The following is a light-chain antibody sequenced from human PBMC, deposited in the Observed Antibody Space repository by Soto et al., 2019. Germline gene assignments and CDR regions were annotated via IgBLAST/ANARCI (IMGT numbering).Light chain of an antibody. V-gene: IGKV1-27*01. J-gene: IGKJ1*01. Sequence: DIQMTQSPSSLSASVGDRVTITCRASQDIGNYLAWYQQKPGKVPNLLIYAASTLQSGVPSRVSGSGSGTEFTLTISSLQSEDFAVYFCQQYNIWPQTFGQGTKVEIK. CDR2: AAS. CDR1: QDIGNY. CDR3: QQYNIWPQT.